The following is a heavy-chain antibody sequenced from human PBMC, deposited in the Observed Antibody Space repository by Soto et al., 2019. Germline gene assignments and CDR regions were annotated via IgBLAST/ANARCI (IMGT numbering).Heavy chain of an antibody. V-gene: IGHV1-69*06. D-gene: IGHD3-22*01. Sequence: SVKVSCKASGGTFSSYAISWVRQAPGQGLEWMGGIIPIFGTADYAQKFQGRVTITADKSTSTAYMELSSLRSKDTAVYYCARSLSTPGSSGSLSVFDIWGQGTMVTVSS. J-gene: IGHJ3*02. CDR2: IIPIFGTA. CDR3: ARSLSTPGSSGSLSVFDI. CDR1: GGTFSSYA.